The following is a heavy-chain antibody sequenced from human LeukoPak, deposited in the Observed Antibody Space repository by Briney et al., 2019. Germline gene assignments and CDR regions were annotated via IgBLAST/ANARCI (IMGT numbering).Heavy chain of an antibody. Sequence: PSETLSLTCAVYVGSFSGYYWSWIRQPPGKGLEWIGEINHSGSTNYNPSLNSRVTISVDTSKNQFSLKLSSVTAPETAVYYCARLRLRRNPDYYYYYGMDVWGQGTTVTVSS. D-gene: IGHD5-24*01. CDR1: VGSFSGYY. CDR3: ARLRLRRNPDYYYYYGMDV. CDR2: INHSGST. J-gene: IGHJ6*02. V-gene: IGHV4-34*01.